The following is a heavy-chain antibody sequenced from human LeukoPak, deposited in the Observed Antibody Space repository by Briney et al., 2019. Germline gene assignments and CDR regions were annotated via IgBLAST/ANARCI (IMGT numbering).Heavy chain of an antibody. V-gene: IGHV1-69*04. Sequence: SVKVSCTASGGTFSSYAISWVRQAPGQGLEWMGRIIPILGIANYAQKFQGRVTITADKSTSTAYMELSSLRSEDTAVYYCAREQYYDFWSGVNDAFDIWGQGTMVTVSS. CDR3: AREQYYDFWSGVNDAFDI. D-gene: IGHD3-3*01. J-gene: IGHJ3*02. CDR2: IIPILGIA. CDR1: GGTFSSYA.